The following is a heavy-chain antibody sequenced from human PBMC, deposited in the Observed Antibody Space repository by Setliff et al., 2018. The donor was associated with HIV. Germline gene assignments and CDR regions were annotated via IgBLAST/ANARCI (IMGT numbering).Heavy chain of an antibody. CDR3: AKGNAGTPPIEYLQH. Sequence: PGGSLRLSCGASGFTFTNYWMHWIRQVPGKGLGWVTRINYDRITTSYADSVQGRITISRDNAKNTVYRQMNSLRAEDTAVYYCAKGNAGTPPIEYLQHWGQGTLVTVSS. J-gene: IGHJ1*01. CDR1: GFTFTNYW. CDR2: INYDRITT. D-gene: IGHD6-13*01. V-gene: IGHV3-74*01.